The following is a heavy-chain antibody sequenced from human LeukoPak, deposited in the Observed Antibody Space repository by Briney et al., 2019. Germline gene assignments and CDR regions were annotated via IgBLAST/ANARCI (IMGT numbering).Heavy chain of an antibody. CDR3: CRYEEPSGRFGGS. Sequence: GGSLKLSCAASGFTFYDSAIHWVRQVPGKGLEWLGRIKSKLFNSETAYIDSVKGRFTVYRDDSKNTVFLQMSNLKTDDTALYYCCRYEEPSGRFGGSWGQGALVTVSS. CDR1: GFTFYDSA. D-gene: IGHD3-10*01. J-gene: IGHJ5*02. V-gene: IGHV3-73*01. CDR2: IKSKLFNSET.